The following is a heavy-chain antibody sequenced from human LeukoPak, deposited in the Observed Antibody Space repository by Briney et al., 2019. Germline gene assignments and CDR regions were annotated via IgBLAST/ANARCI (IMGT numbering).Heavy chain of an antibody. V-gene: IGHV1-24*01. D-gene: IGHD6-13*01. Sequence: GASVKVSCKVSGYTLTELSMHWVRQAPGKGLEWMGGFDPEDGETIYAQKFQGRGTMTEDTSTDTAYMELSSLRSEDTAVYYCATGELLGYSSSWYPISWFDPWGQGTLVTVSS. CDR3: ATGELLGYSSSWYPISWFDP. J-gene: IGHJ5*02. CDR2: FDPEDGET. CDR1: GYTLTELS.